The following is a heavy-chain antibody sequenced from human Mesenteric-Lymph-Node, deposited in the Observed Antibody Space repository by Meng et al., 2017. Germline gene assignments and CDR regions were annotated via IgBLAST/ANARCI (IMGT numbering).Heavy chain of an antibody. V-gene: IGHV3-21*01. CDR1: GFTFSSYS. CDR3: ARDKNFGVRVLHYYYYGMDV. J-gene: IGHJ6*02. Sequence: GGSLRLSCAASGFTFSSYSMNWVRQAPGKGLEWVSSISSSSSYIYYADSVKGRFTISRDNAKNSLYLQMNSLRAEDTALYYCARDKNFGVRVLHYYYYGMDVWGQGTTVTVSS. CDR2: ISSSSSYI. D-gene: IGHD1-7*01.